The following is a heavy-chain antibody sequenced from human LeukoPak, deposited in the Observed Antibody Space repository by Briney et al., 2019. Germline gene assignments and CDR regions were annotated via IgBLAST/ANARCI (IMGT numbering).Heavy chain of an antibody. D-gene: IGHD3-9*01. CDR1: GGSISSGGYY. CDR3: ARGYYNILTGYYVDY. J-gene: IGHJ4*02. V-gene: IGHV4-61*08. Sequence: SETLSLTCTVSGGSISSGGYYWSWIRQPPGKGLEWIGYFSNSGSTDYNPSLKSRVTISVDTSKNQFSLKLSSVTAADTAVYYCARGYYNILTGYYVDYWGQGTLVTVSS. CDR2: FSNSGST.